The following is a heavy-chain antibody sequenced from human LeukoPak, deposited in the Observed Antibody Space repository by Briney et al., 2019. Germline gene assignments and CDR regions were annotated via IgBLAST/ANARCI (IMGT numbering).Heavy chain of an antibody. CDR1: GFTFSSYE. Sequence: GSLRLSCAASGFTFSSYEMNWVRQAPGKGLEWVSYITSSGSTIYYADSVKGRFTISRDNAKNSLYLQMNSLRAEDTAVYYCAREATYRPIDYWGQGTLVTVSS. V-gene: IGHV3-48*03. D-gene: IGHD1-26*01. CDR2: ITSSGSTI. J-gene: IGHJ4*02. CDR3: AREATYRPIDY.